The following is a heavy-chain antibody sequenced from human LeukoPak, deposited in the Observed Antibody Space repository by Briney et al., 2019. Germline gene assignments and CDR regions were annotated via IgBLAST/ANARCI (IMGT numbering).Heavy chain of an antibody. V-gene: IGHV1-8*01. CDR2: MNPNSGNT. J-gene: IGHJ3*02. CDR3: ASSFSYSFSDAFDI. D-gene: IGHD2-15*01. Sequence: ASVKVSCKASGYTFTSYDINWVRQATGQGLEWMGWMNPNSGNTGYAQKFQGRVTMTRNTSISTAYMELSSLRSEDTAVYYCASSFSYSFSDAFDIWGQGTMVTVSS. CDR1: GYTFTSYD.